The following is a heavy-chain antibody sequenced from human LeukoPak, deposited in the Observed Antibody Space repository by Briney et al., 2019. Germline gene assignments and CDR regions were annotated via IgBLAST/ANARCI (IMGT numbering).Heavy chain of an antibody. CDR2: IYYSGST. Sequence: SETLSLTCTVSGGSISSYYWSWIRQPPGKGLEWIGYIYYSGSTNYNPSLKSRVTISVDTSKNQFSLKLSSVTAADTAVYYCARVSDYDSSGYYYTYYFDYWGQGTLVTVSS. J-gene: IGHJ4*02. CDR1: GGSISSYY. V-gene: IGHV4-59*12. CDR3: ARVSDYDSSGYYYTYYFDY. D-gene: IGHD3-22*01.